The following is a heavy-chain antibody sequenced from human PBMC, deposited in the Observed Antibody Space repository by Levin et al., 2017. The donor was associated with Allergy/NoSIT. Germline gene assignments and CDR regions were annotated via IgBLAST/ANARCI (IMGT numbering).Heavy chain of an antibody. V-gene: IGHV3-15*01. J-gene: IGHJ4*02. CDR3: TTEWIVVVVAATLDY. D-gene: IGHD2-15*01. CDR1: GFTFSNAW. CDR2: IKSKTDGGTT. Sequence: GESLKISCAASGFTFSNAWMSWVRQAPGKGLEWVGRIKSKTDGGTTDYAAPVKGRFTISRDDSKNTLYLQMNSLKTEDTAVYYCTTEWIVVVVAATLDYWGQGTLVTVSS.